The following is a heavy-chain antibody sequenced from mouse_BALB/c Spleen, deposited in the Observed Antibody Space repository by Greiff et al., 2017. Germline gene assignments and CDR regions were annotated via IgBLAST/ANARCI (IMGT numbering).Heavy chain of an antibody. CDR2: INPSSGYT. J-gene: IGHJ2*01. CDR3: ARRTRTFDY. Sequence: QVQLKESGAELAKPGASVKMSCKASGYTFTSYTMNWVKQRPGQGLEWIGYINPSSGYTEYNQKFKDKTTLTADKSSSTAYMQLSSLTSEDSAVYYCARRTRTFDYWGQGTTLTVSS. CDR1: GYTFTSYT. V-gene: IGHV1-4*02.